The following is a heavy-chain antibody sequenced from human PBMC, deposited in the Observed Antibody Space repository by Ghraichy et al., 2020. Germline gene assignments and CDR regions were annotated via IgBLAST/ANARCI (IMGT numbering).Heavy chain of an antibody. V-gene: IGHV3-21*01. CDR2: ISSSSSYI. Sequence: GGSLRLSCAASGFTFSSYSMNWVRQAPGKGLEWASSISSSSSYIYYADSVKGRFTISRDNAKNSLYLQMNSLRAEDTAVYYCARVGFDFNYYYYYMDVWGKGTTVTVSS. D-gene: IGHD3-10*01. J-gene: IGHJ6*03. CDR1: GFTFSSYS. CDR3: ARVGFDFNYYYYYMDV.